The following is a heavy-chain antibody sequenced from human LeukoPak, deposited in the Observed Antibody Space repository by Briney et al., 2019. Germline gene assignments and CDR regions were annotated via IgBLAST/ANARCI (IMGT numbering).Heavy chain of an antibody. D-gene: IGHD1-26*01. J-gene: IGHJ6*02. CDR2: ISPEGSGT. Sequence: GGSLTLSCAASGFILSGYWMHWVRQAPGKGLVWVSRISPEGSGTTYAVSVKGRFTISRDTAKNTVYLQKNSVRDEDAAVYHCTSGKAGRSGLMDVWGRGTTVTVSS. V-gene: IGHV3-74*03. CDR1: GFILSGYW. CDR3: TSGKAGRSGLMDV.